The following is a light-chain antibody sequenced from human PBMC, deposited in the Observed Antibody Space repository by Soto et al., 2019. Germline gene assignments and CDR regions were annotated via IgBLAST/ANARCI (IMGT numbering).Light chain of an antibody. V-gene: IGLV2-11*01. Sequence: QSALTQPRSVSGSPGQSVTISCTGTSSDVGSYSYVSWYQQHPGKAPELMIYDVSKRPSGVPDRFSGSKSGNTASLTISGLQAGAEADYYCCAYAGSYTYVFVTGTKLTVL. CDR2: DVS. CDR1: SSDVGSYSY. J-gene: IGLJ1*01. CDR3: CAYAGSYTYV.